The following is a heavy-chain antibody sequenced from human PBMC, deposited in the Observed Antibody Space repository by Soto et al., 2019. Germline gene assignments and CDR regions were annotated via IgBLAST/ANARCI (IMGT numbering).Heavy chain of an antibody. CDR1: GFTFSSYA. CDR2: ISGSGGST. V-gene: IGHV3-23*01. CDR3: AKGTYYYDSSGYYGLDWFDP. D-gene: IGHD3-22*01. Sequence: GGSLRLSCAASGFTFSSYAMSWVRQAPGKGLEWVSAISGSGGSTYYADSVKGRFTISRDNSKNTLYLQMNSLRAEDTAVYYCAKGTYYYDSSGYYGLDWFDPWGQGTLVTVSS. J-gene: IGHJ5*02.